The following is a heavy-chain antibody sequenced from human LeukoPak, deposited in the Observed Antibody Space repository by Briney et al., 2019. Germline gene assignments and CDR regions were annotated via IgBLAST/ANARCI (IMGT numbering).Heavy chain of an antibody. D-gene: IGHD2-15*01. CDR2: IYPGDSDT. J-gene: IGHJ4*02. CDR3: ARHEDQAEVAAHY. Sequence: GESLQISCKGSGYSFTSYWIGWVRPMPGKGLEWMGIIYPGDSDTRYSPSFQGQVTISADKSISTAYLQWSSLKASDTAMYYCARHEDQAEVAAHYWGQGTLVTVSS. CDR1: GYSFTSYW. V-gene: IGHV5-51*01.